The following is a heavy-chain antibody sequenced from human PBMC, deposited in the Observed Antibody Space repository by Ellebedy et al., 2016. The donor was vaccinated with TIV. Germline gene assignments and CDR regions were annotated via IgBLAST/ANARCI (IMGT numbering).Heavy chain of an antibody. D-gene: IGHD2-15*01. V-gene: IGHV1-69*13. J-gene: IGHJ4*02. CDR3: AAVVVAATLPDY. CDR2: NIPIFGTP. CDR1: GGTFTSYA. Sequence: AASVKVSCKASGGTFTSYAISWVRQAPGQGLEWMGGNIPIFGTPNYAQRFQGRATMTADESTSTAYMELSSLRSEDTAVYYCAAVVVAATLPDYWGQGTLVTVSS.